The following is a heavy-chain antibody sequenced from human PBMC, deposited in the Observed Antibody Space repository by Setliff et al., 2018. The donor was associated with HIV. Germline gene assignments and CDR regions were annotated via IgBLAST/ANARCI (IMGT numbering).Heavy chain of an antibody. CDR1: GVSTISSSSSYY. J-gene: IGHJ1*01. CDR2: IYYSGNT. Sequence: SETLSLTCIVSGVSTISSSSSYYWGWIRQPPGKGLEWIGSIYYSGNTYYNPSLKSRVTISTDTSRNQFSLRLSSVTAADTAIYYCARVPTSSWYVTTQRTKEYFHHWGQSTLVTVSS. D-gene: IGHD6-13*01. V-gene: IGHV4-39*07. CDR3: ARVPTSSWYVTTQRTKEYFHH.